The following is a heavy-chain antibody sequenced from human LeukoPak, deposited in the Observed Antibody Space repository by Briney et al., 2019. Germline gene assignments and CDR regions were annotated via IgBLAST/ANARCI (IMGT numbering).Heavy chain of an antibody. CDR3: ARGVAAAGRGGYYFDY. D-gene: IGHD6-13*01. J-gene: IGHJ4*02. CDR2: IYYSGST. Sequence: PSETLSLTCTVSGGSISSYYWSWIRQPPGKGLEWIGYIYYSGSTNYNPSLKSRVTISVDTSKNQFSLKLSSVTAADTAVYYCARGVAAAGRGGYYFDYWGQGTLVTVSS. V-gene: IGHV4-59*01. CDR1: GGSISSYY.